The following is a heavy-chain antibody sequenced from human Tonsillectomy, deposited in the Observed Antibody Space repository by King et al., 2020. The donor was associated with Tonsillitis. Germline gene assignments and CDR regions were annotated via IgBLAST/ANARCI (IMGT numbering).Heavy chain of an antibody. V-gene: IGHV3-30*18. D-gene: IGHD2-15*01. CDR2: ISYDGSNK. Sequence: VQLVESGGGVVQPGRSLRLSCAASGFTFSSYGMHWVRQAPGKGLEWVAVISYDGSNKYYADSVKGRFTISRDNYKNTLYLQMNSQRAEDKAVYYCAKGLVFCSGGSCHEDFGYWGQGTLATVSS. J-gene: IGHJ4*02. CDR3: AKGLVFCSGGSCHEDFGY. CDR1: GFTFSSYG.